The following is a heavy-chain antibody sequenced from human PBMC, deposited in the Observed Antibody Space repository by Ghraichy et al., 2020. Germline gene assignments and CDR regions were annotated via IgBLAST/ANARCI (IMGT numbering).Heavy chain of an antibody. J-gene: IGHJ4*02. CDR1: GFSISGSH. D-gene: IGHD2-2*01. Sequence: GGSLRLSCAASGFSISGSHMHWVRQASGKGLEWVGHIRSRVDNYAAAYGASVEGRFTITRDESENKVFLQMHSLKIEDTAGDYCTRHTDSCHDYWGQGTLFTGSS. V-gene: IGHV3-73*01. CDR3: TRHTDSCHDY. CDR2: IRSRVDNYAA.